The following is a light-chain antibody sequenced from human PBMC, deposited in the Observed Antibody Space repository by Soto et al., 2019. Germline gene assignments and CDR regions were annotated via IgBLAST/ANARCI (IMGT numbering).Light chain of an antibody. CDR2: VSS. CDR1: QDISSW. V-gene: IGKV1-12*01. CDR3: QQANTFPRT. J-gene: IGKJ1*01. Sequence: IQMTQSPSSVSASVGDRVTITCRASQDISSWLGWYQQKPGKAPKLLIYVSSTLQSGVPSRFSGSGSGTEFTLTISSLQPEDFATYYCQQANTFPRTFGQGTKVDIK.